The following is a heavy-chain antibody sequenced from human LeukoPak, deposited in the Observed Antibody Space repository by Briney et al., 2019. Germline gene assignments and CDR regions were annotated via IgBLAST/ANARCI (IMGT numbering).Heavy chain of an antibody. CDR1: GGSISSYY. V-gene: IGHV4-59*12. J-gene: IGHJ3*02. CDR2: ISYSGST. D-gene: IGHD3-3*01. CDR3: AREQYYDFWSGRQGAFDI. Sequence: SETLSLTCTVSGGSISSYYWSWIRQPPGKGLEWIGYISYSGSTNYNPSLKSRVTISLDTSKNQFSLKLSSVTAADTAVYYCAREQYYDFWSGRQGAFDIWGQGTMVTVSS.